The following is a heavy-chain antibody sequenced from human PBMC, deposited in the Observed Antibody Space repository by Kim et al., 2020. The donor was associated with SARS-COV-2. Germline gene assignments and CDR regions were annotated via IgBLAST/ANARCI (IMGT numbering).Heavy chain of an antibody. CDR2: IDPSDSYT. V-gene: IGHV5-10-1*01. D-gene: IGHD2-15*01. J-gene: IGHJ4*02. CDR3: ARQSVGYCSGGSCPVDY. Sequence: GESLKISCKGSGYSFSTYWITWVRQMPGKGLEWMGRIDPSDSYTNYSPSFQGHVTISADKSFSTAYLQWSSLKASDTAMYYCARQSVGYCSGGSCPVDYWGQGTLVTVSS. CDR1: GYSFSTYW.